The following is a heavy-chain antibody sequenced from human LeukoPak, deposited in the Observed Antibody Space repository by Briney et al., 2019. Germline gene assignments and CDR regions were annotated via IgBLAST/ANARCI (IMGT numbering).Heavy chain of an antibody. V-gene: IGHV1-3*01. D-gene: IGHD6-19*01. Sequence: ASVKVSCKASGYTFTSYAMHWVRQAPGQRLEWMGWINAGNGNTKYSQKFQGRVTITRDTSASTAYMELSSLRSEDTAVYYCARDPRVGGWYSTNPYYYYGMDVWGQGTTVTVSS. J-gene: IGHJ6*02. CDR1: GYTFTSYA. CDR2: INAGNGNT. CDR3: ARDPRVGGWYSTNPYYYYGMDV.